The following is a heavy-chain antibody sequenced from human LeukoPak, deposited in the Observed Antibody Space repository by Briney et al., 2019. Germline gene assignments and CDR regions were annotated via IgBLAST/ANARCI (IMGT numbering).Heavy chain of an antibody. Sequence: PGGSLRLSCAASGFTFSSYAMHWVRQAPGKGLEWVAVISYDGSNKYYADSVKGRFTISRDNSKNTLYLQMNSLRAEDTAVYYCARAVQLERRGAFDIWGQGTMVTVSS. J-gene: IGHJ3*02. V-gene: IGHV3-30-3*01. CDR3: ARAVQLERRGAFDI. D-gene: IGHD1-1*01. CDR1: GFTFSSYA. CDR2: ISYDGSNK.